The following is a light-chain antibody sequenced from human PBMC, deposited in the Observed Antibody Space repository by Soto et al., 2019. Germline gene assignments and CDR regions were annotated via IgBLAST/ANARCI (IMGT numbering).Light chain of an antibody. CDR3: AAWDDSLNGYV. J-gene: IGLJ1*01. CDR2: SHN. V-gene: IGLV1-44*01. CDR1: SSNIGRYS. Sequence: QSALTQPPSASGTPGQKVTISCSGSSSNIGRYSVNWYQQLPPTAPKLLIYSHNHRPSGVPDRFSVSKSGTSASLAISGLQSEDEADYYCAAWDDSLNGYVFGTGTKVTVL.